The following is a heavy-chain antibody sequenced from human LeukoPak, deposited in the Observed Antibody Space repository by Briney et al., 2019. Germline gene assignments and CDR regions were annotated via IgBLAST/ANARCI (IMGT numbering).Heavy chain of an antibody. J-gene: IGHJ3*02. CDR2: IRYDEKN. CDR3: SRSGWSDAFDI. Sequence: GGSLRLSCAASGFIFTDYGMHWVRQAPGKGLDWVAFIRYDEKNYYADSVKGRFTISRDNAKNSLYLQMNSLRAEDMALYYCSRSGWSDAFDIWGQGTMVTVSS. CDR1: GFIFTDYG. V-gene: IGHV3-30*02. D-gene: IGHD6-19*01.